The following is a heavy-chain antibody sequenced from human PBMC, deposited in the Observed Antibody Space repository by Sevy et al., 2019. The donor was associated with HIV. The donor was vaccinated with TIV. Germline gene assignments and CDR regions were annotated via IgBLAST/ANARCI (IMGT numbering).Heavy chain of an antibody. V-gene: IGHV4-59*01. D-gene: IGHD1-20*01. CDR2: IDDRGST. CDR1: GGSISSYY. Sequence: SETLSLTCTVSGGSISSYYWSWIRQPPGKGLKWIGYIDDRGSTNCNPSLKSRVTISVDTPKKQISLKLTSVTAADTAVYYCARGYNWNIEGLDYWGQGTLVTVSS. J-gene: IGHJ4*02. CDR3: ARGYNWNIEGLDY.